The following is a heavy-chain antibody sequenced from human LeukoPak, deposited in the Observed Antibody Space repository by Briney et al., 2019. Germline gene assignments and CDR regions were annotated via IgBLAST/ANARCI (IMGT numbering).Heavy chain of an antibody. Sequence: GGSLRLSCAASGFTFSSYGMHWVRQAPGKGLEWVAFIRYDGSNKYYADSVKGRFTISRDNSKNTLYLQMNSLRAEDTAVYYCAKDRLAAKYFDYWGQGTLVTVSS. J-gene: IGHJ4*02. V-gene: IGHV3-30*02. D-gene: IGHD2-15*01. CDR2: IRYDGSNK. CDR3: AKDRLAAKYFDY. CDR1: GFTFSSYG.